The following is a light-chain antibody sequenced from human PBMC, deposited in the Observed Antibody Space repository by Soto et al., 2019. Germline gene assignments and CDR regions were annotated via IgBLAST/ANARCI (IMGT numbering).Light chain of an antibody. V-gene: IGKV3-15*01. Sequence: EIVMTQSPATLSVSPGERATLSCRASQSVNSNLAWYRQKPGQAPRLLLYGASTRATGIPDRLSGSGSGTEFTLTISSLQSEDFAVYYCQQYKNWPLHTFAQGTKLDIK. CDR3: QQYKNWPLHT. CDR2: GAS. CDR1: QSVNSN. J-gene: IGKJ2*01.